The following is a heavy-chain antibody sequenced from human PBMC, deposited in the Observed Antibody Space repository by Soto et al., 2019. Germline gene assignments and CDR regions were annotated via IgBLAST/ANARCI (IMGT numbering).Heavy chain of an antibody. D-gene: IGHD3-16*01. CDR1: GGSISGHY. Sequence: QVQLQESGPGLVKPSETLSLSCSVSGGSISGHYWGWVRQTPGKGLEWIGYMYYSGSTNYNPSLKSRVTMSVDTSKNHFSLRLTSVTAADTAVYYCARGPYYDLIWNYYYMDVWGKGTTVTVSS. J-gene: IGHJ6*03. V-gene: IGHV4-59*08. CDR3: ARGPYYDLIWNYYYMDV. CDR2: MYYSGST.